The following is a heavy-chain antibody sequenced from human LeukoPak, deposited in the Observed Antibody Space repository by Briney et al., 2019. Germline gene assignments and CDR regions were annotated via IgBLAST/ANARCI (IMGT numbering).Heavy chain of an antibody. J-gene: IGHJ4*02. CDR2: ISNNGGYT. CDR3: AKQLGYCSDGSCYFPY. D-gene: IGHD2-15*01. Sequence: GGSPRLSCAAYGFTFSSSAMSWVRQAPGKGLEWVSAISNNGGYTYYADSVQGRFTISRDNSKSTLCLQMNSLRAEDTAVYYCAKQLGYCSDGSCYFPYWGQGTLVTVSS. CDR1: GFTFSSSA. V-gene: IGHV3-23*01.